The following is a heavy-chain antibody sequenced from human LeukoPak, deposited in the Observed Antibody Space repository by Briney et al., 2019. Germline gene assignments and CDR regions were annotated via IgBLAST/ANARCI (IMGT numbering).Heavy chain of an antibody. V-gene: IGHV3-20*04. CDR2: INWNGGSP. CDR3: ARGGYSGSYFAY. J-gene: IGHJ4*02. CDR1: GFIFDDYV. D-gene: IGHD1-26*01. Sequence: GGPLRLSCAASGFIFDDYVMSWVRQAPGKGLEWVFVINWNGGSPGYADSVKGRFTSSRDNAKNSLYVQMNSLRAEDTALYYCARGGYSGSYFAYWGQGTLVTVSS.